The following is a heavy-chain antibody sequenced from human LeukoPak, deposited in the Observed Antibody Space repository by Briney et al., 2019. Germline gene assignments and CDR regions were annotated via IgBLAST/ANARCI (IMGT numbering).Heavy chain of an antibody. CDR3: ARDRQGGRDDAFDI. V-gene: IGHV3-21*01. J-gene: IGHJ3*02. Sequence: PGGSLRLSCAASGFTVSSNYMSWVRQAPGKGLEWVSSISSSSSYIYYADSVKGRFTISRDNAKNSLYLQMNSLRAEDTAVYYCARDRQGGRDDAFDIWGQGTMVTVSS. CDR1: GFTVSSNY. D-gene: IGHD2-15*01. CDR2: ISSSSSYI.